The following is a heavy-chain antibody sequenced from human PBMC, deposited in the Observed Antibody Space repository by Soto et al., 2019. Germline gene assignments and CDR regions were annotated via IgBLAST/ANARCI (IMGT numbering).Heavy chain of an antibody. J-gene: IGHJ4*02. CDR1: GFTFSSYP. D-gene: IGHD2-2*01. CDR2: ISYDGGNQ. Sequence: GGSLRLSCEASGFTFSSYPMHWVRQAPGKGLEWVTVISYDGGNQYYADSVKCGFSISRVNSKDTLYLQRHSLRSDDTAVYFCARGAMTQTSFIDHWGQGTLVTVSS. V-gene: IGHV3-30-3*01. CDR3: ARGAMTQTSFIDH.